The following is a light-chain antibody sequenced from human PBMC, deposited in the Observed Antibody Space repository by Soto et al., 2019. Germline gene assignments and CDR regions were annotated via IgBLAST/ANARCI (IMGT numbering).Light chain of an antibody. Sequence: DIQMPQSPSSLSTSVGDRVTITCRASQSISNYLNWYQQKPGKVPKLLIYAASRLQSGVPSRFSGSGSGTDFTLTISSLQPEDFATYFYQQSYITPWTVGQGTKVEI. CDR1: QSISNY. CDR2: AAS. V-gene: IGKV1-39*01. CDR3: QQSYITPWT. J-gene: IGKJ1*01.